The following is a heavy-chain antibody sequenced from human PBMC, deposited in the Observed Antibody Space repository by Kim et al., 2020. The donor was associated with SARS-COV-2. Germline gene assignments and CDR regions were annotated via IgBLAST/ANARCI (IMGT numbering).Heavy chain of an antibody. D-gene: IGHD3-22*01. Sequence: GGSLRLSCAASGFTFSSYWMSWVRQAPGKGLEWVANIKQDGSEKYYVDSVKGRFTISRDNAKNSLYLQMNSLRAEDTAVYYCARDKPRRITMIVVGNYDYWGQGTLVTVSS. CDR3: ARDKPRRITMIVVGNYDY. J-gene: IGHJ4*02. CDR2: IKQDGSEK. V-gene: IGHV3-7*01. CDR1: GFTFSSYW.